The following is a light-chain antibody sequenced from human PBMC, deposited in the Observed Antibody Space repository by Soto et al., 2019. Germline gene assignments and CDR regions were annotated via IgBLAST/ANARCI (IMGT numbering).Light chain of an antibody. CDR3: NSYTTLSNRV. Sequence: SVLTQPASVSGSPGQSITISCTGTSTDIGAYNYASWYQQHPGKAPKLLIYEVTNRPSGVSNRFSGSKSGNTASLTISGLQAEDEANYYCNSYTTLSNRVFGTGTKVTVL. CDR1: STDIGAYNY. CDR2: EVT. V-gene: IGLV2-14*01. J-gene: IGLJ1*01.